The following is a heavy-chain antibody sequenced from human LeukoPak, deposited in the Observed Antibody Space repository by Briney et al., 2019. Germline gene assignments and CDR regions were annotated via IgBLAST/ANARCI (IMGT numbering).Heavy chain of an antibody. CDR2: ISSSSSYI. CDR3: AGDYYDSSGYYLYYFDY. V-gene: IGHV3-21*01. J-gene: IGHJ4*02. CDR1: GFTFSSYS. D-gene: IGHD3-22*01. Sequence: GGSLRLSCAASGFTFSSYSMNWVRQAPGKGLEWVSSISSSSSYIYYADSVKGRFTISRDNAKNSLYLQMNSLRAEDTAVYYCAGDYYDSSGYYLYYFDYWGQGTLVTVSS.